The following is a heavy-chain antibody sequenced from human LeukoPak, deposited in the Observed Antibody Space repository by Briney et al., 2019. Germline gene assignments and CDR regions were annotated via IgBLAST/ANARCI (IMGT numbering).Heavy chain of an antibody. CDR2: IYSSGST. CDR1: VGSISSFC. D-gene: IGHD6-13*01. J-gene: IGHJ4*02. Sequence: SETLSLTCVDSVGSISSFCSSWIRQPPGKALEWIGYIYSSGSTSYNPSLKSRVTISVDTSKNQYSLRLSSVTAAATAVYYCARKGVAAGLDYLGQGTLVTVSS. CDR3: ARKGVAAGLDY. V-gene: IGHV4-59*01.